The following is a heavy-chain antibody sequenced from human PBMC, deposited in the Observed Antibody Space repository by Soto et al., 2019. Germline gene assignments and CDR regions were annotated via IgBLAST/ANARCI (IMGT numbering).Heavy chain of an antibody. CDR2: ISGSGGST. CDR3: ARYCTGGSCYSGNEDYFDY. D-gene: IGHD2-15*01. V-gene: IGHV3-23*01. Sequence: PGGSLRLSCAASGFTFSSYAMSWVRQAPGKGLEWVSAISGSGGSTYYADSVKGRFTISRDNSKNTLYLQMNSLRAEDTAVYYCARYCTGGSCYSGNEDYFDYWGQGTLVTVSS. J-gene: IGHJ4*02. CDR1: GFTFSSYA.